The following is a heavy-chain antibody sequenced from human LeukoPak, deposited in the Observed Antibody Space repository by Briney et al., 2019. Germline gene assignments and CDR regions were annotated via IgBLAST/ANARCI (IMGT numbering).Heavy chain of an antibody. Sequence: ASVKVSCKASRYTFTGYYMHWVRQAPGQGLEWMGWISAYNGNTNYAQKLQGRVTMTTDTSTSTAYMELRSLRSDDTAVYYCARGAVAGGSPIDYWGQGTLVTVPS. CDR3: ARGAVAGGSPIDY. V-gene: IGHV1-18*04. CDR1: RYTFTGYY. D-gene: IGHD6-19*01. CDR2: ISAYNGNT. J-gene: IGHJ4*02.